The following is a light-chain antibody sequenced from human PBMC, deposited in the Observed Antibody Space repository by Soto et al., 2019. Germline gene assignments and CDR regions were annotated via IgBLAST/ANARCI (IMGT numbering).Light chain of an antibody. CDR3: QSYDSAQAV. J-gene: IGLJ1*01. Sequence: QSVLAQPPSVSGAPGRRVTISCTGSSSNIGAGYDVHWYQQLPGTAPKLLIYGNGNRPSGVPDRFSGSKSGTSASLAITGLQAEDEGDDYCQSYDSAQAVFGPGTKVTV. V-gene: IGLV1-40*01. CDR1: SSNIGAGYD. CDR2: GNG.